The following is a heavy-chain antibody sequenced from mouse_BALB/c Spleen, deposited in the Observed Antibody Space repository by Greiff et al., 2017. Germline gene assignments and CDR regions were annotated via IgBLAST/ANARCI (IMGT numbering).Heavy chain of an antibody. CDR2: ISDGGSYT. D-gene: IGHD2-14*01. J-gene: IGHJ3*01. CDR1: GFTFSDYY. V-gene: IGHV5-4*02. CDR3: ARDAGYYRYDDGWFAY. Sequence: EVQGVESGGGLVKPGGSLKLSCAASGFTFSDYYMYWVRQTPEKRLEWVATISDGGSYTYYPDSVKGRFTISRDNAKNNLYLQMSSLKSEDTAMYYCARDAGYYRYDDGWFAYWGQGTLVTVSA.